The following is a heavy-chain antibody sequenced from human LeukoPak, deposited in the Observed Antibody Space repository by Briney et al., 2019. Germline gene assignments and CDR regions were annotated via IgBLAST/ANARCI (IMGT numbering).Heavy chain of an antibody. J-gene: IGHJ5*02. D-gene: IGHD3-3*01. V-gene: IGHV4-38-2*02. CDR1: GYSISSDYY. CDR2: IHHSGRT. CDR3: ARDHLANLASRLFDP. Sequence: SETLSLTCTVSGYSISSDYYWGWIRQPPGKGLEWIGSIHHSGRTYYNPSLKSRVTISVDTSKNQFSLKLSSVTAADTAVYYCARDHLANLASRLFDPWGQGTLVTVSS.